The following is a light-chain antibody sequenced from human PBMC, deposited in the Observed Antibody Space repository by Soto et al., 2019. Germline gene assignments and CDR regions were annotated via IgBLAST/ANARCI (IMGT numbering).Light chain of an antibody. CDR2: GVS. Sequence: EIVLTQSPGTLSLSPGERATLSCRASQSLSGNYLAWYQQKPGQAPRLLIFGVSSRATGIPDRFSGSGSGTDFTLTINRVEPEDFAVYYCHHYGSSPFTFGLGTKLEIK. CDR3: HHYGSSPFT. V-gene: IGKV3-20*01. J-gene: IGKJ2*01. CDR1: QSLSGNY.